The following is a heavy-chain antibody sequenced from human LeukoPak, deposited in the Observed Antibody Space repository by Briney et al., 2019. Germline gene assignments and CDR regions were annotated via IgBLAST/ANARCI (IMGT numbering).Heavy chain of an antibody. J-gene: IGHJ4*02. CDR1: GGSISSYY. D-gene: IGHD2-21*02. Sequence: NSSETLSLTCTVSGGSISSYYWSWIRQPPGKGLEWIGYIYYSGSTNYNPSLKSRVTISVDTSKNQFSLELSSVTAADTAVYYCARSPGCGGDCTFFDYWGQGTLVTVSS. CDR3: ARSPGCGGDCTFFDY. CDR2: IYYSGST. V-gene: IGHV4-59*08.